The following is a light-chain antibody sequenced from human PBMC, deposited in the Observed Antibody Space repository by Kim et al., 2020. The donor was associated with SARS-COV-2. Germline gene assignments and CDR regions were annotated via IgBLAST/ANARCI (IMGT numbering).Light chain of an antibody. CDR2: KAS. V-gene: IGKV1-5*03. J-gene: IGKJ1*01. CDR1: QSSSSW. Sequence: ASVGDRVTITCRASQSSSSWLAWYQQKPGKAPKLLIYKASTLESGVPSRFSGSGSGTEFTLTISSLQPDDFATYYCQQYDSYSWTFGLGTKVAIK. CDR3: QQYDSYSWT.